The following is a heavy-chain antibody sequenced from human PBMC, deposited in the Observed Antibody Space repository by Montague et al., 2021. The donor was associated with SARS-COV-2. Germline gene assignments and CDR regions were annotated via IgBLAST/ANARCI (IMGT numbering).Heavy chain of an antibody. CDR3: ARGSGWMGNAFDI. J-gene: IGHJ3*02. CDR1: GGSISSYY. CDR2: IYYSGST. D-gene: IGHD6-19*01. Sequence: SETLSLTCTVSGGSISSYYWIWIRQPPGTGLEWIGYIYYSGSTNYNPSLKSRVTISVDTSKTQFSLKLSPVTAADTAVYYCARGSGWMGNAFDIWGQGTMVTVSS. V-gene: IGHV4-59*01.